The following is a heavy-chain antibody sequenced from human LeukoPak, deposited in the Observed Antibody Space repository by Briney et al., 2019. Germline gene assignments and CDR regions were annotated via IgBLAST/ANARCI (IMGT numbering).Heavy chain of an antibody. J-gene: IGHJ6*03. CDR1: DGSISSYY. V-gene: IGHV4-4*07. D-gene: IGHD3-3*01. Sequence: SETLSLTCTVSDGSISSYYWSWIRQPAGKGLEWIGRIYTSGSTNYNPSLKSRVTMSVDTSKNQFSLKLSSVTAADTAVYYCARESGYPPYYYYYYMDVWGKGTTVTVSS. CDR3: ARESGYPPYYYYYYMDV. CDR2: IYTSGST.